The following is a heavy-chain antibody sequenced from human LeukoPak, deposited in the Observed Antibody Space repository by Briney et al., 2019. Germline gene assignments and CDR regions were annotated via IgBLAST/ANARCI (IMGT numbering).Heavy chain of an antibody. D-gene: IGHD3-10*01. J-gene: IGHJ4*02. Sequence: SETLSLTCTVSGGSISSSSYYWGWIRQPPGKGLEWIGSIYYSGSTYYNPSLKSRVTISVDTSKNQFSLKLSSVTAADTAVYYCARTRASGGDYWGQGTLVTVSS. CDR1: GGSISSSSYY. CDR3: ARTRASGGDY. V-gene: IGHV4-39*01. CDR2: IYYSGST.